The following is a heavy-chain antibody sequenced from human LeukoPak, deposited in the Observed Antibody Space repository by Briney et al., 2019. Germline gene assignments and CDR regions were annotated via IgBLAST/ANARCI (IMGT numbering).Heavy chain of an antibody. CDR2: ISSSSSYI. J-gene: IGHJ5*02. CDR1: GFTFSSYS. D-gene: IGHD4-17*01. Sequence: PGGSLRLSCAASGFTFSSYSMNWVRQARGKGLEWVSSISSSSSYIYYADSVKGRFTISRDNAKNSLYLQMNSLRAEDTAVYYCARADYGDQNWFDPWGQGTLVTVSS. CDR3: ARADYGDQNWFDP. V-gene: IGHV3-21*01.